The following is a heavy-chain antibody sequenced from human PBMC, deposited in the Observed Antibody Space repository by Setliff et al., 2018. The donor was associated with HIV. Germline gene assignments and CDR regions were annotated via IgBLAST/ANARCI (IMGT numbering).Heavy chain of an antibody. V-gene: IGHV4-59*08. CDR3: ARTYYYDSSGYLGPVSNYYYMDV. J-gene: IGHJ6*03. Sequence: SEILSLTCSVSGGSISSYYWSWIRQPPGKGLEWIGYIHYSGITNYNPSLKSRVTTSLDTSKNQFSLKLSSVTAADTAVYYCARTYYYDSSGYLGPVSNYYYMDVWGKGTTVTVSS. CDR1: GGSISSYY. D-gene: IGHD3-22*01. CDR2: IHYSGIT.